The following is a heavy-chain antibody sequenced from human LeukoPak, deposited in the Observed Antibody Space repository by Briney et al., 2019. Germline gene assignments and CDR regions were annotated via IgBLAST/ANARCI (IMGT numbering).Heavy chain of an antibody. Sequence: PSETLSLTCTVSGGSISSYYWSWIRQPPGKGLEWIGYIYYSGSTNYNPSLKSRVTISVDTSKNQFSLKLSSVTAADTAVYYCARDASDSYYGFWSGQGSAFDIWGQGTMVTVSS. D-gene: IGHD3-3*01. CDR2: IYYSGST. CDR1: GGSISSYY. CDR3: ARDASDSYYGFWSGQGSAFDI. V-gene: IGHV4-59*01. J-gene: IGHJ3*02.